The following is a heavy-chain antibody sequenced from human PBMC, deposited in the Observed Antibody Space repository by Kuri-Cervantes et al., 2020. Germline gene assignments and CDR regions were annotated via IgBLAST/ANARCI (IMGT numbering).Heavy chain of an antibody. CDR3: ARDQVDIVATIYYYYYYGMDV. Sequence: GESLKISCAASGFTVSSNYMSWVRQAPGKGLEWVSVIYSGGSTYYADSVKGRFTISRDNSKNTLYLQMNSLRAEDTAVYYCARDQVDIVATIYYYYYYGMDVWGQGTTVTVSS. CDR2: IYSGGST. D-gene: IGHD5-12*01. CDR1: GFTVSSNY. V-gene: IGHV3-53*01. J-gene: IGHJ6*02.